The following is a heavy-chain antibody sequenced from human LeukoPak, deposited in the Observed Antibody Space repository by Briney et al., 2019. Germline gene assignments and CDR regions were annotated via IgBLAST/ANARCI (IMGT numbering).Heavy chain of an antibody. V-gene: IGHV1-24*01. CDR2: FDPEDGET. J-gene: IGHJ4*02. D-gene: IGHD3-22*01. CDR3: GTVDYYRGMPFDY. CDR1: GYTLTELS. Sequence: ASVRVSCKVSGYTLTELSMHWVRQAPGKGLEWMGGFDPEDGETIYAQKFQGRVTMTEDTSTDTAYMELSSLRSEDTAVYYCGTVDYYRGMPFDYWGQGTLVTVSS.